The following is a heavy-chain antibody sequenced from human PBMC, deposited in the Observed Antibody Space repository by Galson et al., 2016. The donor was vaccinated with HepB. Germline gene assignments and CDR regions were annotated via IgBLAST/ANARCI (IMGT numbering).Heavy chain of an antibody. V-gene: IGHV3-53*01. Sequence: SLRLSCAVSGFMVRNNYMSWVRQAPGKGLECVSVIYSDGRTYYADSVKGRFTVSRDSSKNTLYLQMNSVTAEDTAVYYCARVGPRVRAYGMDVWGQGTTVTVSS. CDR3: ARVGPRVRAYGMDV. CDR2: IYSDGRT. CDR1: GFMVRNNY. D-gene: IGHD2-2*01. J-gene: IGHJ6*02.